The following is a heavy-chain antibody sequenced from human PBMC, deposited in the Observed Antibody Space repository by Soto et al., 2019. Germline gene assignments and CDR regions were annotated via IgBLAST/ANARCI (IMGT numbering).Heavy chain of an antibody. J-gene: IGHJ4*02. V-gene: IGHV3-7*01. CDR1: GLTFSSPW. Sequence: EVQLVESGGTLVQPGGSLRLSCAASGLTFSSPWMSWVRQAPGKGLEWVANMKQDDSEKYYLESVKVRFTISRDNTKNSLDLQMNSLRVEDTAVYYCTRDDYYGGTSRDWGQVTLVTVSS. CDR2: MKQDDSEK. D-gene: IGHD4-17*01. CDR3: TRDDYYGGTSRD.